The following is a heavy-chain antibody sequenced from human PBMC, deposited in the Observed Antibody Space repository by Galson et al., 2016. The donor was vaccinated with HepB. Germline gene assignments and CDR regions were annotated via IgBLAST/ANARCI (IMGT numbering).Heavy chain of an antibody. CDR3: ARGAAGQQGEAFDI. J-gene: IGHJ3*02. V-gene: IGHV4-4*07. Sequence: SETLSLTCTVSGASISSSFWSWIRQPAGKGLAWIGRFYTSGSSYCPSLRGRVTMSADTSKNQFSLELTSVTAADTAVYYCARGAAGQQGEAFDIWGQGTMVTVSS. CDR2: FYTSGS. CDR1: GASISSSF. D-gene: IGHD3-16*01.